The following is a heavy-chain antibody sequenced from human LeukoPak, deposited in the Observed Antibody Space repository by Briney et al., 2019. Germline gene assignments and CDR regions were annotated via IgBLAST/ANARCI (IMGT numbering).Heavy chain of an antibody. V-gene: IGHV1-69*13. CDR3: ARRLGNDYGDYQWDY. Sequence: SVKVSCKASGGTFSSYAISWVRQAPRQGLEWMGGIIPIFGTANYAQKFQGRVTITADESTSTAYMELSSLRSEDTAVYYCARRLGNDYGDYQWDYWGQGTLVTVSS. CDR1: GGTFSSYA. CDR2: IIPIFGTA. J-gene: IGHJ4*02. D-gene: IGHD4-17*01.